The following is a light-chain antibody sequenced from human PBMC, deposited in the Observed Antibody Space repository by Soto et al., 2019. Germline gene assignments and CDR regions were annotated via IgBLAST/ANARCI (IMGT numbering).Light chain of an antibody. CDR1: SSDVGYYDR. CDR2: EVS. V-gene: IGLV2-18*02. CDR3: SSYTGTITPVI. J-gene: IGLJ2*01. Sequence: QSALTQPPSVSGSPGQSVTISCTGTSSDVGYYDRVSWYQQPPGTAPKLMIYEVSHRPSGVPDRFSGSKSGNTASLTISGLQAEDEADYYCSSYTGTITPVIFGEGTKLTVL.